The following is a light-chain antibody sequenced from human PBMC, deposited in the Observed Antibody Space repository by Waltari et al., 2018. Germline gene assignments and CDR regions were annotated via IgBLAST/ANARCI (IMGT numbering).Light chain of an antibody. CDR3: QQSDSFPWA. V-gene: IGKV1-12*01. Sequence: DIQMTKSPSSVSASVGDRVTITCRASQDITRWLAWYQQKPGKAPKLLISAASSLQSGVPSRFSGSGSGTDFTLTISSLQPEDFATYYCQQSDSFPWAFGQGTKVEIK. J-gene: IGKJ1*01. CDR2: AAS. CDR1: QDITRW.